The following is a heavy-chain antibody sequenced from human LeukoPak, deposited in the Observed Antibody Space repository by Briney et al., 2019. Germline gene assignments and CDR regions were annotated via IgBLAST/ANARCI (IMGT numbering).Heavy chain of an antibody. CDR3: AQGRLGSGWYVLDY. CDR2: ISAYNGNT. V-gene: IGHV1-18*04. J-gene: IGHJ4*02. CDR1: GYTFTIYG. D-gene: IGHD6-19*01. Sequence: ASVNVSFKASGYTFTIYGISWVRQAPGQGGEWMGWISAYNGNTNYEQKLQGRGTMTTATSTSTAYMELRSLRSDDTAVYYCAQGRLGSGWYVLDYWGQGTLVTVSS.